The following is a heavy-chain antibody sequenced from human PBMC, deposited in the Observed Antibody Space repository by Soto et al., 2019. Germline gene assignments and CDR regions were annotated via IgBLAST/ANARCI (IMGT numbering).Heavy chain of an antibody. D-gene: IGHD6-6*01. J-gene: IGHJ4*02. CDR3: ARDRGSSSSRCFDY. Sequence: QVQLQESGPGLVKPSQTLSLTCTVSGGSISSGGYYWSWIRQHPGKGLEWIGYIYYRRSTYYNPSLKSRVTITVDTSKNQFSLKLSSVTAADTAVYYCARDRGSSSSRCFDYWGQGTLVNVSS. CDR1: GGSISSGGYY. CDR2: IYYRRST. V-gene: IGHV4-31*03.